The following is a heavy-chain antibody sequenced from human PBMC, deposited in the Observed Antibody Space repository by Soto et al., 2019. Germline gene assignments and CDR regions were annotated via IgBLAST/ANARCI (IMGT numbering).Heavy chain of an antibody. Sequence: ASVKVSCKASGYSFASYDSNWLRQATGQGLEWMGWMNPNSGNTGYAQKFQGRVTMTRNTSISTAYMELSSLRSEDTAVYYCARGFDDRLLWFGELSCGMDVWGQGTTVTVSS. CDR3: ARGFDDRLLWFGELSCGMDV. V-gene: IGHV1-8*01. J-gene: IGHJ6*02. CDR2: MNPNSGNT. D-gene: IGHD3-10*01. CDR1: GYSFASYD.